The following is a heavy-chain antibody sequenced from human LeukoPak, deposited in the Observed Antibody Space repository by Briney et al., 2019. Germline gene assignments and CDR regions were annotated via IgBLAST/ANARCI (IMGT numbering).Heavy chain of an antibody. D-gene: IGHD2-2*01. J-gene: IGHJ6*04. CDR2: INHSGST. CDR3: ARGLPGYCGSTSCRYYYYGMDV. V-gene: IGHV4-34*01. CDR1: GGSFSGYY. Sequence: SETLSLTCAVYGGSFSGYYWSWIRQPPGKGLEWIGEINHSGSTNYNPSLKGRVTISVDTSKNQFSLKLSSVTAADTAVSYCARGLPGYCGSTSCRYYYYGMDVWGKGTTVTVSS.